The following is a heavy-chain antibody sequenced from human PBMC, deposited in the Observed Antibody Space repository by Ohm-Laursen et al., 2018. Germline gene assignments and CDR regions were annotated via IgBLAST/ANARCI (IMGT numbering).Heavy chain of an antibody. V-gene: IGHV3-9*01. Sequence: SLRLSCTASGFTFDDYAMHWVRQAPGKGLEWVSGISWNSGSIGYADSVKGRFTISRDNAKNSLYLQMNSLRAEDTAVYYCARVFGMDVWGQGTTVTVSS. J-gene: IGHJ6*02. CDR2: ISWNSGSI. CDR1: GFTFDDYA. CDR3: ARVFGMDV.